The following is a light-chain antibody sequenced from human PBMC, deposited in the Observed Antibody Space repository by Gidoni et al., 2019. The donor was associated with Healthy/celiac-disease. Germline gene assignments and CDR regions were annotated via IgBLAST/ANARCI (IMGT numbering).Light chain of an antibody. Sequence: ELVLTQSPATLSLSPGERATLCCRASQSVSSYLAWNQQKPGQAPRLLIYDASNRATGIPARFSGSGSGTDFTLTISSLEPEDFAVYYCQQRSNWPPLTFGGGTKVEIK. CDR1: QSVSSY. V-gene: IGKV3-11*01. CDR2: DAS. CDR3: QQRSNWPPLT. J-gene: IGKJ4*01.